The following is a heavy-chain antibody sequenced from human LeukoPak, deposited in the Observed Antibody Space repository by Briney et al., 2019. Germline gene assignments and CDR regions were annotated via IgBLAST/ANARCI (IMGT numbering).Heavy chain of an antibody. V-gene: IGHV1-8*01. CDR3: ARSLRITMVRGVNRWFDP. CDR1: GYTFTSYD. Sequence: ASVKVSCKASGYTFTSYDINWVRQATGQGLEWMGWMNPNSGNTGYAQKFQGRVTMTRNTSISTAYMELSSLRSEDTAVYYCARSLRITMVRGVNRWFDPWGQGTLVTVSS. J-gene: IGHJ5*02. D-gene: IGHD3-10*01. CDR2: MNPNSGNT.